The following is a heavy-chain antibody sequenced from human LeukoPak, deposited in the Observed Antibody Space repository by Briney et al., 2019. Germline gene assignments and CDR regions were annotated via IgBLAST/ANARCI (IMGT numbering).Heavy chain of an antibody. CDR3: ARLLRHYGDPIGPYDY. D-gene: IGHD4-17*01. CDR1: GGSISSDY. V-gene: IGHV4-59*01. CDR2: IHYSGIT. Sequence: SETLSLTCTVSGGSISSDYWSWIRQPPGKGLEWIGYIHYSGITNYNPSLKSRVTISVDTSKNQFSLKLSSVTAADTAVYYCARLLRHYGDPIGPYDYWGQGTLVTVPS. J-gene: IGHJ4*02.